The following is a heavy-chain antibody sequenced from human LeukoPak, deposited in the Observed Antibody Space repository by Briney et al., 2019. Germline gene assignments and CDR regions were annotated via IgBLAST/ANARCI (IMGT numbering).Heavy chain of an antibody. D-gene: IGHD1-26*01. J-gene: IGHJ4*02. CDR2: IYYSGST. V-gene: IGHV4-39*01. Sequence: PETLSLTCTVSGGSISSSSYCWGWIRQPLGKGLEWIGSIYYSGSTYYNPSLKSRVTISVDTSKNQFSLKLSSVTAADTAVYYCARHGRIVGATVDYWGQGTLVTVSS. CDR3: ARHGRIVGATVDY. CDR1: GGSISSSSYC.